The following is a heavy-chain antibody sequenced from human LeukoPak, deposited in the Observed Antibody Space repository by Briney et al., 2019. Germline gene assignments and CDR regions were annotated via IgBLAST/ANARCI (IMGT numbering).Heavy chain of an antibody. D-gene: IGHD6-19*01. Sequence: ASVKVSCKASGYTFTGYYLHWVRLAPGQGLEWMGWINPNNGDTKFAQKFQGRITMTRDTSIFTAYMELRSLRYDDTAVYYCARENEGWLLHYYGVDVWGQGTTVTVSS. V-gene: IGHV1-2*02. CDR2: INPNNGDT. CDR3: ARENEGWLLHYYGVDV. J-gene: IGHJ6*02. CDR1: GYTFTGYY.